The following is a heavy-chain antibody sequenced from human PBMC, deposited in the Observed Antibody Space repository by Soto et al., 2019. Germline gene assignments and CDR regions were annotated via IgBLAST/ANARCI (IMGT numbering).Heavy chain of an antibody. CDR3: ARDLGYYDSSGYFDY. Sequence: QVQLVESGGGLVKPGGSLRLSCAASGFTFSDSYMSWIRQAPGKGLEWVSYISSSDSIIYYSDYVKGRFIISRDNAKNSLYLQMNSLRAEDTAVYYCARDLGYYDSSGYFDYWGQGTLVTVSS. J-gene: IGHJ4*02. CDR2: ISSSDSII. CDR1: GFTFSDSY. D-gene: IGHD3-22*01. V-gene: IGHV3-11*01.